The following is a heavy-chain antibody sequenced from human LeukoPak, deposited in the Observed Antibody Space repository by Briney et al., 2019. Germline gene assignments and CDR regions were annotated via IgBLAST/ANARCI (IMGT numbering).Heavy chain of an antibody. CDR2: INPNSGGT. V-gene: IGHV1-2*02. D-gene: IGHD3-3*01. J-gene: IGHJ4*02. CDR1: GYTFTSYA. Sequence: ASVKVSCKASGYTFTSYAMNWVRQAPGQGLEWMGWINPNSGGTNYAQKFQGRVTMTRDTSISTAYMELSRLRSDDTAVYYCARDGDTYYDFWSGCPYWGQGTLVTVSS. CDR3: ARDGDTYYDFWSGCPY.